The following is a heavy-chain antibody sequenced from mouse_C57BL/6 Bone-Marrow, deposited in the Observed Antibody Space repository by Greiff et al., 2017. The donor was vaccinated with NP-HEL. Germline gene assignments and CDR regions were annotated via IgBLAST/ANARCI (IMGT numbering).Heavy chain of an antibody. D-gene: IGHD2-3*01. V-gene: IGHV5-17*01. Sequence: EVKLVESGGGLVKPGGSLKLSCAASGFTFSDYGMHWVRQAPEKGLEWVAYISSGSSTIYYADTVKGRFTISRDNAKNTLFLQMTSLRSEDTAMYYCARSDGYYPFAYWGQGTLVTVSA. CDR1: GFTFSDYG. J-gene: IGHJ3*01. CDR2: ISSGSSTI. CDR3: ARSDGYYPFAY.